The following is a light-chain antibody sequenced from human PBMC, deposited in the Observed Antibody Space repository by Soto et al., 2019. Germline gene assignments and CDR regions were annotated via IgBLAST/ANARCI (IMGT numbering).Light chain of an antibody. V-gene: IGLV1-47*01. CDR2: RNN. CDR3: AAWDDSLSGPSWV. CDR1: SSNIGSNY. Sequence: QSVLTQPPSASGTPGQRVTISCSGSSSNIGSNYVYWYQQLPGTAPKLLIYRNNQPPSGVPDRFSGSKSGPSASLAISGLRSEDEADYYCAAWDDSLSGPSWVFGGGTKLTVL. J-gene: IGLJ3*02.